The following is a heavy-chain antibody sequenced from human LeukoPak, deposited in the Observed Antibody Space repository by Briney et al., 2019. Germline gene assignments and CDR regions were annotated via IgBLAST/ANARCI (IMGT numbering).Heavy chain of an antibody. V-gene: IGHV1-69*01. Sequence: GASANVFCTASGGTFSSYAISCVRQAPGQGLGWVGGIIPIFGTANYAQKFQGRVTITADESTSTAYMELSSLRSEDTAVYYCARASSQDTAMAPFDYWGQGTLVTVSS. D-gene: IGHD5-18*01. CDR1: GGTFSSYA. J-gene: IGHJ4*02. CDR2: IIPIFGTA. CDR3: ARASSQDTAMAPFDY.